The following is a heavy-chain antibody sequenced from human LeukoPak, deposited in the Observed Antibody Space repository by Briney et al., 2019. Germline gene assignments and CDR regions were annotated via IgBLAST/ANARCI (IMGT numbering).Heavy chain of an antibody. CDR3: AREKGQWLERLFFDY. Sequence: ASVKVSCKASGYTFTSYDINWVRQATGQGLEWMGWMNPNSGNTGYAQKFQGRVTMTRNTSISTAYMELSSLRSEDTAVYYCAREKGQWLERLFFDYGARGTLATVS. J-gene: IGHJ4*02. D-gene: IGHD6-19*01. CDR1: GYTFTSYD. V-gene: IGHV1-8*01. CDR2: MNPNSGNT.